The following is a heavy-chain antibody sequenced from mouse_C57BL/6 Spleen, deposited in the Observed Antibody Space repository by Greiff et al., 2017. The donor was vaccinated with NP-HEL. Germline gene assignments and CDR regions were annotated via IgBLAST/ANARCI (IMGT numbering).Heavy chain of an antibody. CDR2: IYPGSGST. V-gene: IGHV1-55*01. CDR1: GYTFTSYW. Sequence: QVQLQQPGAELVKPGASVKMSCKASGYTFTSYWITWVKQRPGQGLEWIGDIYPGSGSTNSNEKFKSKATLTVDTSSSTAYMQLSSLTSEDSAVYYCAREGGYYDYFDYWGQGTTLTVSS. J-gene: IGHJ2*01. CDR3: AREGGYYDYFDY. D-gene: IGHD2-4*01.